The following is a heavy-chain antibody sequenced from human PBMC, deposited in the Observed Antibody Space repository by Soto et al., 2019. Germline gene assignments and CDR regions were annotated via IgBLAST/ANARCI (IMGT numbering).Heavy chain of an antibody. V-gene: IGHV5-51*01. CDR3: ARPIKSSGWYSPVY. CDR1: GYTFTSYW. Sequence: GESLKISFKGSGYTFTSYWISLVRQIPGKGLEWMGIIYPGDSDTRYSPSFQGQVTISADKSISTAYMQWSSLKASDTAMYYCARPIKSSGWYSPVYWGQGTLVTVSS. D-gene: IGHD6-19*01. J-gene: IGHJ4*02. CDR2: IYPGDSDT.